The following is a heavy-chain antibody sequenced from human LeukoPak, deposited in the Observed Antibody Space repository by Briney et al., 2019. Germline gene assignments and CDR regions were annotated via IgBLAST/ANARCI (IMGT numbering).Heavy chain of an antibody. D-gene: IGHD4-17*01. J-gene: IGHJ5*02. CDR2: INTYGTST. CDR3: ARGSSTVTTRDWFDP. Sequence: GRSLRLSCAASGFTFSSYLMHWVPQVPGKGLLWVARINTYGTSTTYGDSVEGRFTISRDNAKNTLDLEMKSLRDDDTAVYCCARGSSTVTTRDWFDPWGQGTQVTVSS. CDR1: GFTFSSYL. V-gene: IGHV3-74*03.